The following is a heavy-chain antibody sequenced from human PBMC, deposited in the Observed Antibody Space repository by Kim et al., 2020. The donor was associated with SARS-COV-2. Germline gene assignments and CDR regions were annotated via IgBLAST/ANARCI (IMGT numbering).Heavy chain of an antibody. D-gene: IGHD1-26*01. CDR1: GGSVSSGSYY. Sequence: SETLSLTCTVSGGSVSSGSYYWSWIRQPPGKGLEWIGYIYYSGSTNYNPSLKSRVTISVDTSKNQFSLKLSSVTAADTAVYYCARGGSIGWELLYYFDYWGQGTLVTVSS. CDR2: IYYSGST. V-gene: IGHV4-61*01. J-gene: IGHJ4*02. CDR3: ARGGSIGWELLYYFDY.